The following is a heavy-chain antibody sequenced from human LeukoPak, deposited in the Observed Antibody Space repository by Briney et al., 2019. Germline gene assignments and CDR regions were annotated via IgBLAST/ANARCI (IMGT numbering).Heavy chain of an antibody. CDR3: ARVQPHYYDSSGYPPDY. J-gene: IGHJ4*02. Sequence: GGSLRPSCAASGFTFSDYYMSWIRQAPGKGLEWVSYISSSGNTIFYADSVKGRFTLSRDNAQNSLYLQMNSLRAEDTAVYYCARVQPHYYDSSGYPPDYWGQGTLVTVSS. V-gene: IGHV3-11*01. CDR2: ISSSGNTI. CDR1: GFTFSDYY. D-gene: IGHD3-22*01.